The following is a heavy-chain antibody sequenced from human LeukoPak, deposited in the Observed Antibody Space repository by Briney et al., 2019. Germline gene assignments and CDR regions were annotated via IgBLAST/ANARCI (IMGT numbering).Heavy chain of an antibody. CDR3: ARQLGIVVVPDY. D-gene: IGHD2-2*03. CDR2: ISAYNGNT. V-gene: IGHV1-18*01. CDR1: GYTFTSYG. J-gene: IGHJ4*02. Sequence: ASVKVSCKASGYTFTSYGFSWVRQAPGQGLEWMGWISAYNGNTNYAQNLQGRVTMTTNTSTSTAYMELRSLRSDDTAVYYCARQLGIVVVPDYWGQGTLVTVSS.